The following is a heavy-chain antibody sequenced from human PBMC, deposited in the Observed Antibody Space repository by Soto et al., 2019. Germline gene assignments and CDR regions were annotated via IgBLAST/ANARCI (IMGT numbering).Heavy chain of an antibody. V-gene: IGHV3-21*01. D-gene: IGHD3-10*01. CDR1: GFTFSSYS. J-gene: IGHJ4*02. CDR3: ARYRAAASPCYFDY. CDR2: ISSSSSYI. Sequence: EVQLVESGGGLVKPGGSLRLSCAASGFTFSSYSMNWVRQAPGKGLEWVSSISSSSSYIYYADSVMGRFTISRDNAKNSLYLQMNSLRAEDTAVYYCARYRAAASPCYFDYWGQGTLVTVSS.